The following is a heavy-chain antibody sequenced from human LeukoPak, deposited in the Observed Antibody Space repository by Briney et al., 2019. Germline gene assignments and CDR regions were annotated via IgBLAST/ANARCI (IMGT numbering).Heavy chain of an antibody. CDR1: GFTFSSYA. CDR2: ISSNGGST. D-gene: IGHD2-15*01. CDR3: ARTYCSGGSRYWDY. J-gene: IGHJ4*02. Sequence: PGGSLRLSCAASGFTFSSYAMHWVRQAPGKGLEYVSAISSNGGSTYYANSVKGRFTISRDNSKNTLYLQMGSLRAEDMAVYYCARTYCSGGSRYWDYWGQGTLVTVSS. V-gene: IGHV3-64*01.